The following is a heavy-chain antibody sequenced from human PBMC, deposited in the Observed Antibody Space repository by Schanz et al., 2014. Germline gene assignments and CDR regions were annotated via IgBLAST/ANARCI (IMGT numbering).Heavy chain of an antibody. CDR3: ARGFLASGGKTFDC. D-gene: IGHD1-26*01. J-gene: IGHJ4*02. Sequence: VQLVQSGAEVKKPGASVKVSCTASGYTFTRYYIHWVRQAPGQGLEWMGIIHPSGGSTNYAQQFLGRLTMTRDTSTNTVYMNLSSLTSADTAVYYCARGFLASGGKTFDCWGQGTLVTVSS. CDR1: GYTFTRYY. CDR2: IHPSGGST. V-gene: IGHV1-46*01.